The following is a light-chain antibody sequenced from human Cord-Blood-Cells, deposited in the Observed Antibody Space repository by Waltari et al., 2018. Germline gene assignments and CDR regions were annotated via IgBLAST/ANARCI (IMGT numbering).Light chain of an antibody. CDR2: LGS. CDR3: MQALQTPYT. CDR1: QSLRHSNGYNY. J-gene: IGKJ2*01. Sequence: DIVMTQSPLSLPVTPGEPAPISCRSSQSLRHSNGYNYLDWYLQKPGQSPQLLIDLGSNRASGVPDRFSGSGSGTDFTLKISRVEAEDVGVYYCMQALQTPYTFGQGPSWRSN. V-gene: IGKV2-28*01.